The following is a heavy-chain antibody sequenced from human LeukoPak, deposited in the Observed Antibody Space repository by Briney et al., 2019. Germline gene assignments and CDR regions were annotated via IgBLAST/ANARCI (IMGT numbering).Heavy chain of an antibody. CDR3: AKDRYSSSWYDTDY. D-gene: IGHD6-13*01. CDR2: ISYDGSNK. Sequence: GGSLRLSCAASGFTFSSYGMHWVRQAPGEGLEWVTVISYDGSNKYYADSVKGRFTISRDNSKNTLYLQMNSLRAEDTAVYYCAKDRYSSSWYDTDYWGQGTLVTVSS. J-gene: IGHJ4*02. CDR1: GFTFSSYG. V-gene: IGHV3-30*18.